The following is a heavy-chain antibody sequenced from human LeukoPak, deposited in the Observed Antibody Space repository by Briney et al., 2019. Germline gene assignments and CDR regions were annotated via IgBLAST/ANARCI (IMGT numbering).Heavy chain of an antibody. CDR3: ARVGDYDSSGYYYAGGYFDY. D-gene: IGHD3-22*01. Sequence: SVKVSCKASGYTFTGYYMHWVRQAPGQGLEWMGGIIPIFGTANYAQKFQGRVTITADKSTSTAYMELSSLRSEDTAVYYCARVGDYDSSGYYYAGGYFDYWGQGTLVTVSS. J-gene: IGHJ4*02. CDR1: GYTFTGYY. V-gene: IGHV1-69*06. CDR2: IIPIFGTA.